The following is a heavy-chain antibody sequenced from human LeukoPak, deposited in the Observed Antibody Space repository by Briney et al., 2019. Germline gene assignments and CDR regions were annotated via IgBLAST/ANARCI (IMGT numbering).Heavy chain of an antibody. Sequence: PGGSLRLSCAASGFIFSSYNINWVRQAPGKGLEWVSSISSSSTYIYYADSVKGRFTISRDNAKNSVYLQMHSLRAEDTAAYYCARDGAAAGIVRSWVANAFDIWGQGTMVTVSS. CDR3: ARDGAAAGIVRSWVANAFDI. CDR1: GFIFSSYN. D-gene: IGHD6-13*01. CDR2: ISSSSTYI. J-gene: IGHJ3*02. V-gene: IGHV3-21*01.